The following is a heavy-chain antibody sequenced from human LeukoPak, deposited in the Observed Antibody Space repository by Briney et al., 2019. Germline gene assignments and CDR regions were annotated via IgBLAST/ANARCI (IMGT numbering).Heavy chain of an antibody. J-gene: IGHJ4*02. Sequence: PGGSLRLSCAASGFTFSSYAMSWVRQAPGKGLEWVSAISGSGGSTYYADSVKGRFTISRDNSKNTLYLQMNSLGAEDTAVYYCAKRRNSGSLSCEDYWGQGTLVTVSS. D-gene: IGHD1-26*01. V-gene: IGHV3-23*01. CDR3: AKRRNSGSLSCEDY. CDR1: GFTFSSYA. CDR2: ISGSGGST.